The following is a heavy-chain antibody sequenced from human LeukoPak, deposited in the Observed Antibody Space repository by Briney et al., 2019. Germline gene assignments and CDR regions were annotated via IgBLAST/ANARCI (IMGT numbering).Heavy chain of an antibody. CDR3: ARLGSSSWYDY. J-gene: IGHJ4*02. Sequence: SETLSLTCTVSGGSISSYYWSWIRQPPGKGLEWIGYIYYSGSTNYNPSLKSRVTISVDTSKNQFSLKLSSVTAADTAVYYCARLGSSSWYDYWGQGTLVTVSS. CDR2: IYYSGST. CDR1: GGSISSYY. V-gene: IGHV4-59*08. D-gene: IGHD6-13*01.